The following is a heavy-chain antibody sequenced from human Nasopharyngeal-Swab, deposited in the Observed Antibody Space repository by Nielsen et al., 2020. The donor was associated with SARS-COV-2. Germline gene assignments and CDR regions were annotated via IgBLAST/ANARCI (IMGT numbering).Heavy chain of an antibody. CDR1: GYTFTSYA. CDR2: INAGNGNT. CDR3: ARESGWYGKRWYYGMDD. V-gene: IGHV1-3*01. Sequence: ASVKVSCKASGYTFTSYAMHWVRQAAGQRLEWMGWINAGNGNTKYSQKFQGRVTITRNTSASKAYMELISLRSEETAVYYCARESGWYGKRWYYGMDDWGQGTTVTVSS. J-gene: IGHJ6*02. D-gene: IGHD6-19*01.